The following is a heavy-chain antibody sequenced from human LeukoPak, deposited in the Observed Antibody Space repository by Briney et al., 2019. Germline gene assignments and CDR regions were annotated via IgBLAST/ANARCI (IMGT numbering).Heavy chain of an antibody. CDR3: AKDFRTGDSGYDSGRGFDY. D-gene: IGHD5-12*01. J-gene: IGHJ4*02. CDR2: ISSSSSYM. CDR1: GITFNSYT. V-gene: IGHV3-21*01. Sequence: GGSLRLSCAASGITFNSYTMNWVRQAPGKGLEWVSSISSSSSYMYYAASVKGRFTISRDNAKNSLYLQMNSLRAEDTAVYYCAKDFRTGDSGYDSGRGFDYWGQGTLVTVSS.